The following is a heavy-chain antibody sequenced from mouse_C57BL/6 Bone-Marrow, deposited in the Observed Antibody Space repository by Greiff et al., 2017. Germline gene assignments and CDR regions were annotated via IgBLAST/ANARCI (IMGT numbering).Heavy chain of an antibody. CDR2: IDPSDSYT. CDR3: AREDGYYAMDY. J-gene: IGHJ4*01. CDR1: GYTFTSYW. Sequence: QVQLQQPGAELVMPGASVKLSCKASGYTFTSYWMHWVKQRPGQGLEWIGEIDPSDSYTNYNQKFKGKFTLTVDKSSSTVYMQLSSLTSEDSAVYYCAREDGYYAMDYWGQGTSVTVSS. D-gene: IGHD2-3*01. V-gene: IGHV1-69*01.